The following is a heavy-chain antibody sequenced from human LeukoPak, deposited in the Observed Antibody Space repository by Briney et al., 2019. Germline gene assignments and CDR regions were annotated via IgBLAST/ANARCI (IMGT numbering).Heavy chain of an antibody. D-gene: IGHD6-13*01. CDR2: IYYSGST. CDR1: GGSISSYY. Sequence: PSETLSLTCTVSGGSISSYYWSWIRQPPGKGLEWIGYIYYSGSTNYNPSLKSRVTISVDTSKNQFSLKLSSVTAADTAVYYCASSPLTSSIAAVDYWGQGALVTVSS. V-gene: IGHV4-59*08. CDR3: ASSPLTSSIAAVDY. J-gene: IGHJ4*02.